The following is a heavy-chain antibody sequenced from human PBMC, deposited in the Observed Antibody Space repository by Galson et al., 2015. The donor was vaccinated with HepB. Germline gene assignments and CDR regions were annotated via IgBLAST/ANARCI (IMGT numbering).Heavy chain of an antibody. Sequence: SLRLSCAASGFTVSSNYMSWVRQAPGTGLEWVSVIYSGGSTYYADSVKGRFTISRDNSKNTLYLQMNSLRAEDTAVYYCARDQYYYDGSGYFDYWGQGTLVTVSS. CDR1: GFTVSSNY. J-gene: IGHJ4*02. D-gene: IGHD3-22*01. CDR3: ARDQYYYDGSGYFDY. CDR2: IYSGGST. V-gene: IGHV3-66*01.